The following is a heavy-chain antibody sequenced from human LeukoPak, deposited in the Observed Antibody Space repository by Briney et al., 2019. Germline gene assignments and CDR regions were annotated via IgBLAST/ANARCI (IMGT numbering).Heavy chain of an antibody. J-gene: IGHJ4*02. CDR3: ARRFSGSGSPITY. CDR2: INPNNVGT. CDR1: GYTFTGYY. D-gene: IGHD3-10*01. V-gene: IGHV1-2*02. Sequence: ASVKVSCKASGYTFTGYYMHWVRQAPGQGLEWMGWINPNNVGTNYAQKFQGSVTMTRNTFISTAYMELSSLRSEDTAVYYCARRFSGSGSPITYWGQGTLVTVSS.